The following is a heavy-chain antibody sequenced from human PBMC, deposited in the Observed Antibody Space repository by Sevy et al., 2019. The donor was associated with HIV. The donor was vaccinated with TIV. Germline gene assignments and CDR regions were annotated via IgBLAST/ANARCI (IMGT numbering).Heavy chain of an antibody. CDR3: ARDIIVVVPAAITGYYYYGMDV. J-gene: IGHJ6*02. V-gene: IGHV3-30*04. CDR1: GFTFSSYA. Sequence: GGSLRLSCAASGFTFSSYAMHWVRQAPGKGLEWVAVISYDGSNKYYADSVKGRFTISRDNSKNTLYLKMNSLRAEDTAVYYCARDIIVVVPAAITGYYYYGMDVWGQGTTVTVSS. CDR2: ISYDGSNK. D-gene: IGHD2-2*01.